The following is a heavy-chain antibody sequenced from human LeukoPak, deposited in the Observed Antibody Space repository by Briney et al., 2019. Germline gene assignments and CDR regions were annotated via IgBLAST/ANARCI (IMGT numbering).Heavy chain of an antibody. J-gene: IGHJ3*02. V-gene: IGHV3-23*01. CDR1: GFTFSSYA. CDR3: AKVSGSSWYRTYAFDI. CDR2: ISGSGGST. D-gene: IGHD6-13*01. Sequence: GGSLRLSCAASGFTFSSYAMSWVRQAPGKGLEWVSAISGSGGSTYYADSVKGRFTISRDNSKDTLYLQMNSLRAEDTAVYYCAKVSGSSWYRTYAFDIWGQGTMVTVSS.